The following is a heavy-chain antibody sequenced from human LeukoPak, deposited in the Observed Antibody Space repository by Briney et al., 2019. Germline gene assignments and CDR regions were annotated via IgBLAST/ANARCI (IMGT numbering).Heavy chain of an antibody. CDR3: ARRPYYYGMDV. V-gene: IGHV4-59*01. J-gene: IGHJ6*02. CDR1: GGSISSYY. Sequence: SETLSLTCTVSGGSISSYYWSWIRQPPGKGLEWIGYIYYSGSTNYNPSLKSRVTISVDTSKNQFSLKLSSVTAADTAVYYCARRPYYYGMDVWGQGTTVTVSS. CDR2: IYYSGST.